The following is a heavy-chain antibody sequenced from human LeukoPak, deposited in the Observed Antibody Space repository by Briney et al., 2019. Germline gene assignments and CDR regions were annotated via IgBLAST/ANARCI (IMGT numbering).Heavy chain of an antibody. CDR3: ARDSGSPQDAFDI. V-gene: IGHV3-21*01. D-gene: IGHD6-13*01. J-gene: IGHJ3*02. CDR1: GFTFSSYS. CDR2: ISSGSSFI. Sequence: GGSLRLSCAASGFTFSSYSMNWVRQAPGKGLEWVSSISSGSSFIYYADSVKGRFTISRDNTKNSLYLQMNSLRAEDTAVYYCARDSGSPQDAFDIWGQGTMVTVSS.